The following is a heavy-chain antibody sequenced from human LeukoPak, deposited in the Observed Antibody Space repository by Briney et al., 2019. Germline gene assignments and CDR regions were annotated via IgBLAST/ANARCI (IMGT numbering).Heavy chain of an antibody. Sequence: PSETLSLTCSVSSASISSSYWSWIRQPPGKGLEWIGYISYSGSTNYNPSLKSRVTISVDTSKNQFSLKLSSVTAADTAVYYCAIIKVGATQPSDYWGQGTLVTVSS. J-gene: IGHJ4*02. CDR2: ISYSGST. CDR3: AIIKVGATQPSDY. V-gene: IGHV4-59*08. D-gene: IGHD1-26*01. CDR1: SASISSSY.